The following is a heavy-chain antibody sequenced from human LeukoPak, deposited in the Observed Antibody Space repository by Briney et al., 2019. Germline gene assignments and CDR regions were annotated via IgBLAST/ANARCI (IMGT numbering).Heavy chain of an antibody. Sequence: ASVKVSCKVSGYTLTELSMHWVRQAPGKGLEWMGGIIPIFGTANYAQKFQGRVTITADESTSTAYMELRSLRSDDTALYYCARDSLLDYWGQGVLVTVSS. CDR1: GYTLTELS. J-gene: IGHJ4*02. CDR3: ARDSLLDY. V-gene: IGHV1-69*13. D-gene: IGHD5/OR15-5a*01. CDR2: IIPIFGTA.